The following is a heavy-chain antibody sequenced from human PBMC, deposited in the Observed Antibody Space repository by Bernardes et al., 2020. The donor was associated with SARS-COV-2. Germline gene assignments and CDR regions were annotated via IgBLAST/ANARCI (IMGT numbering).Heavy chain of an antibody. D-gene: IGHD6-25*01. CDR1: GFTFSSYG. CDR3: ARDRSHSDYVEYYFDY. CDR2: IWYDGSNK. J-gene: IGHJ4*02. Sequence: GGSLRLSCAASGFTFSSYGMHWVRQAPGKGLEWVAVIWYDGSNKYYADSVKGRFTISRDNSKNTLYLQMNSLRAEDTAVYYCARDRSHSDYVEYYFDYWGQGTLVTVSS. V-gene: IGHV3-33*01.